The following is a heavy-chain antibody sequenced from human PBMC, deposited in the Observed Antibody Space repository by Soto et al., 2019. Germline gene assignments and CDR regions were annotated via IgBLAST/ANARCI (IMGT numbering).Heavy chain of an antibody. CDR2: ISGDNGNT. J-gene: IGHJ4*02. CDR3: AREVAAAGGEYDY. V-gene: IGHV1-18*01. D-gene: IGHD6-13*01. CDR1: GYTFTTYG. Sequence: QVQLVQSGAEGKKPGASVKVSCKASGYTFTTYGISWVRQAPGQGLEWMGWISGDNGNTNYAQNVQGRVTVTTDTSTSTAYMELRSLRSDDTAVYYCAREVAAAGGEYDYWGQGTLVTVSS.